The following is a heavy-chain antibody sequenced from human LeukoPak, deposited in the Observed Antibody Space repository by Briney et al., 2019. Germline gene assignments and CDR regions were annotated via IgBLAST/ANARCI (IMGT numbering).Heavy chain of an antibody. J-gene: IGHJ6*03. Sequence: SETLSLTCTVSGGSISSGSYYWSWIRQPAGKGLEWIGRIYTSGSTNYNPSLKSRVTISVDTSRNQFSLKLSSVTAADTAGDYCSRDDIVVVPAAISCYYYYMDVWGKGTTVTVSS. CDR1: GGSISSGSYY. CDR2: IYTSGST. D-gene: IGHD2-2*01. V-gene: IGHV4-61*02. CDR3: SRDDIVVVPAAISCYYYYMDV.